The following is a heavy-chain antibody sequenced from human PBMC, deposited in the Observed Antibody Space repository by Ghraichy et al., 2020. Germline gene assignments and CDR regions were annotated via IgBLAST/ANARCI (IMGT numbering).Heavy chain of an antibody. D-gene: IGHD3-16*01. J-gene: IGHJ1*01. Sequence: SETLSLTCAVYGGSLSPNVFSWIRQTPGQGLEWIGEINHSGTTNYSPSFRSRVSISVDATTNQISLRLTSVTAADTATYYCARGAYTTSSVYFPNWGRGTLVTVSS. CDR3: ARGAYTTSSVYFPN. CDR2: INHSGTT. CDR1: GGSLSPNV. V-gene: IGHV4-34*01.